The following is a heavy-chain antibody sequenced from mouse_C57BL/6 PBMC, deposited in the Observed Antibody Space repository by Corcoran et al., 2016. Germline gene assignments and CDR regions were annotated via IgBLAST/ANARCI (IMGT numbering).Heavy chain of an antibody. CDR1: GYTFTSYG. CDR2: IYPRSGNT. Sequence: QVQLQQSGAELARPGASVKLSCKASGYTFTSYGISWVKQRTGQGLEWIGEIYPRSGNTYYNEKYKGKATLTADKSSRTAYMELLSLTSEDSAVYFCARSWGSSMYSLYAMDYWGQGTSVTVSS. J-gene: IGHJ4*01. V-gene: IGHV1-81*01. CDR3: ARSWGSSMYSLYAMDY. D-gene: IGHD3-2*02.